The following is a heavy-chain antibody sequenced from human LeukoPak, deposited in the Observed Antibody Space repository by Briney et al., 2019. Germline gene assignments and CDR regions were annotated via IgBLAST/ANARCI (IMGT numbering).Heavy chain of an antibody. J-gene: IGHJ4*02. D-gene: IGHD2-8*01. Sequence: SETLSLTCTVSDDSISDYYRGWIRQPPGKGLEWIGYFHNSGTSTYNPSLKSRVTISVDTSKNQFSLKLSSVTAADTAVYYCARPEDSTALMGGGTWGQGTLVTVSS. CDR2: FHNSGTS. CDR1: DDSISDYY. CDR3: ARPEDSTALMGGGT. V-gene: IGHV4-4*08.